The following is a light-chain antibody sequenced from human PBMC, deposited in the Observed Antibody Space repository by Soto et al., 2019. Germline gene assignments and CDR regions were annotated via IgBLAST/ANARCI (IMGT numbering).Light chain of an antibody. CDR3: AAWDDSLNGGV. V-gene: IGLV1-44*01. CDR1: TSNIGSNT. CDR2: SNN. Sequence: QSVLTQPPSASGTPGQRVTISCSGSTSNIGSNTVNWYQQLPGTAPKLLIYSNNQRPSGVPGRFSGSKSGTSASLAISGLQSEDGADYYCAAWDDSLNGGVFGGGTKLTVL. J-gene: IGLJ3*02.